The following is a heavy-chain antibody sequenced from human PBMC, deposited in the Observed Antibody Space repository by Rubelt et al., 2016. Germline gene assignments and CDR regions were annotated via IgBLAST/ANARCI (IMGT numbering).Heavy chain of an antibody. CDR2: ISAYNGDT. Sequence: QVQLVQSGAEMRKPGASVKVSCQTSGYSFITYAVNWVRQAPGQGLEWMGWISAYNGDTKYAHKLQGRVNLTTDTSTNAAYMELTNLKSDDTAVYYCGRAWDYGDRFPIDDWGQGTLVTVSS. J-gene: IGHJ4*02. D-gene: IGHD4-17*01. CDR3: GRAWDYGDRFPIDD. V-gene: IGHV1-18*01. CDR1: GYSFITYA.